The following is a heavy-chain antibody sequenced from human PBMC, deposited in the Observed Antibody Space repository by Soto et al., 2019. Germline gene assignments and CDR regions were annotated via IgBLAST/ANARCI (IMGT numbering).Heavy chain of an antibody. CDR1: GFTFGDYA. CDR3: TRRAAVLGYCSSTSCLGIDY. V-gene: IGHV3-49*03. Sequence: GGSLRLSCTASGFTFGDYAMSWFRQAPGKGLEWVGFIRSKAYGGTTEYAASVKGRFTISRDDSKSIAYLQMNSLKTEDTAVYYCTRRAAVLGYCSSTSCLGIDYWGQGTLVTVSS. J-gene: IGHJ4*02. CDR2: IRSKAYGGTT. D-gene: IGHD2-2*01.